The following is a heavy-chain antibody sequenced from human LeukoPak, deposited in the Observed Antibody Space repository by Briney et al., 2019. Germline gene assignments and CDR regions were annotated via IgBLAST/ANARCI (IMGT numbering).Heavy chain of an antibody. J-gene: IGHJ6*02. V-gene: IGHV4-61*02. CDR1: GGSISRGSYY. Sequence: SETLSLTCTVSGGSISRGSYYWSWIRQPAGKGLEWIGRIYTSGSTNYNPSLKSRVTISVDTSKNQFSLKLSSVTAADTAVYYCARVLWDFWSGYSFLYGMDVWGQGTTVTVSS. D-gene: IGHD3-3*01. CDR3: ARVLWDFWSGYSFLYGMDV. CDR2: IYTSGST.